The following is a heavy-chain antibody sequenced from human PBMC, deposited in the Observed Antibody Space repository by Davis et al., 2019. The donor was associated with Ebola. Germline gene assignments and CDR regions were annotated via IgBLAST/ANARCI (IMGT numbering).Heavy chain of an antibody. CDR1: GFTFSSYA. J-gene: IGHJ6*02. CDR3: ARGSGYSYGYASVNHYYYGMDV. CDR2: ISYDGSNK. V-gene: IGHV3-30-3*01. Sequence: PGGSLRLSCAASGFTFSSYAMHWVRQAPGKGLEWVAVISYDGSNKYYADSVKGRFTISRDNSKNTLYLQMNSLRAEDTAVYYCARGSGYSYGYASVNHYYYGMDVWGQGTTVTVSS. D-gene: IGHD5-18*01.